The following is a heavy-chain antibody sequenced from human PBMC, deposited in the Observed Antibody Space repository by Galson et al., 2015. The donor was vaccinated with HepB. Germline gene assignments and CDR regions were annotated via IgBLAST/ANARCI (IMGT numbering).Heavy chain of an antibody. Sequence: MTWVRQAPGKGLEWVSSISAGSTNTYYADSVKGRFTISRDNSKNTLYLQMSNLRAEDTAIYYCAKLLIAGGEFDYWGQGTLVTVSS. CDR3: AKLLIAGGEFDY. D-gene: IGHD3-9*01. CDR2: ISAGSTNT. J-gene: IGHJ4*02. V-gene: IGHV3-23*01.